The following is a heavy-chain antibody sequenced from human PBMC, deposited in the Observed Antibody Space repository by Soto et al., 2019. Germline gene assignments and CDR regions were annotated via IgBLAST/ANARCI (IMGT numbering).Heavy chain of an antibody. J-gene: IGHJ6*02. CDR2: ISYSGST. CDR3: ARDHRDPSYYYGLDV. CDR1: GGSINTDYYY. V-gene: IGHV4-30-4*01. Sequence: SEPLSLTCSVSGGSINTDYYYWTWIRQPPGKGLEWIGYISYSGSTYYNPSLKSRVTISVDTSKNQFSLKLSSVTAADTAVYYCARDHRDPSYYYGLDVWGQGTKVTVSS.